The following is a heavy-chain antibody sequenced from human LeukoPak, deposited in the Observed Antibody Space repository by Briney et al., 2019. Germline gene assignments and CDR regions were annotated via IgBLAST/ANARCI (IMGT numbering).Heavy chain of an antibody. J-gene: IGHJ3*02. CDR1: GGSFSGYY. D-gene: IGHD6-19*01. Sequence: SETLSLTCAVYGGSFSGYYWSWIRQPPGKGLEWIGEINHSGSTNYNPSLKSRVTISVDTSKNHFSLKLNSVTAADTAVYYCARDRRREAVHAFDIWGQGTKVTVSS. CDR2: INHSGST. V-gene: IGHV4-34*01. CDR3: ARDRRREAVHAFDI.